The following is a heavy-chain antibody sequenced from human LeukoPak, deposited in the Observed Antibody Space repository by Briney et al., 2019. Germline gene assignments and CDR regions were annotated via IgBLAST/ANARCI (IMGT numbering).Heavy chain of an antibody. CDR3: ARDELGISY. CDR2: ISSSSSTI. D-gene: IGHD7-27*01. CDR1: GFTFSSYS. V-gene: IGHV3-48*01. J-gene: IGHJ4*02. Sequence: GGSLRLSCAASGFTFSSYSTNGVRQAPGKGLEWVSYISSSSSTIYYADSVKGRFTISRDNAKNSLYLQMNSLRAEDTAVYYCARDELGISYWGQGTLVTVSS.